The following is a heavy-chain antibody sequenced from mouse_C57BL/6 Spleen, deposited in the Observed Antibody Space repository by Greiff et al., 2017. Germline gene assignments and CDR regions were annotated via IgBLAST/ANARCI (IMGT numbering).Heavy chain of an antibody. Sequence: EVKLVESGGGLVKPGGSLKLSCAASGFTFSDYGMHWVRQAPEKGLECVAYISSGSSTIYYADTVQGRFTISRDNAKNTLFLQMTSLMSEDTAMYYCARKLPDYYAMDYWGQGTSVTVSS. CDR3: ARKLPDYYAMDY. CDR2: ISSGSSTI. D-gene: IGHD5-5*01. CDR1: GFTFSDYG. J-gene: IGHJ4*01. V-gene: IGHV5-17*01.